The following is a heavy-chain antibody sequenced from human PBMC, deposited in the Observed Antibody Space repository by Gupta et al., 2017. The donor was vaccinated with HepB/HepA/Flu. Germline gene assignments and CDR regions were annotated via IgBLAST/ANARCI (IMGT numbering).Heavy chain of an antibody. CDR1: GFTFVYYR. CDR3: ARSPAHDYPFLQYYGVDV. D-gene: IGHD3-3*02. V-gene: IGHV3-7*01. J-gene: IGHJ6*02. CDR2: INKDGSEK. Sequence: EVQLVESGGGLVQPGGSLRLSCAASGFTFVYYRMAWVRQAPGKGLEWVANINKDGSEKKYVDSVKGRFTLSRDNAKDLLSLQMRDLRVEDTALYFCARSPAHDYPFLQYYGVDVWGQGTTVTVSS.